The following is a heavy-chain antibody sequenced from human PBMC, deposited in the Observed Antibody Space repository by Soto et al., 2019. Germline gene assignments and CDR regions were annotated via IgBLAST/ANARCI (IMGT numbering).Heavy chain of an antibody. CDR1: GFALSSSDVG. CDR2: IYWDDDK. J-gene: IGHJ4*02. Sequence: QITLKESGPTLVKPTQTLTLTCTFSGFALSSSDVGVGWIRQPPGKALEWLALIYWDDDKRYSPSLKSRLTITKDTSEHQVVLIMANVDPMDTATYFCAHSKYSRSSFDFWGQGTLVTVSS. D-gene: IGHD6-6*01. V-gene: IGHV2-5*02. CDR3: AHSKYSRSSFDF.